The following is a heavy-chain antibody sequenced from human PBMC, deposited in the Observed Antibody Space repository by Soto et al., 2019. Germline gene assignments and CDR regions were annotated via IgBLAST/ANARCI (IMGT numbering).Heavy chain of an antibody. V-gene: IGHV4-30-4*01. CDR1: GGSISSGDYY. CDR2: IYYSGST. J-gene: IGHJ6*01. Sequence: SETLSLTCTVSGGSISSGDYYWSWIRQPPGKGLEWIGYIYYSGSTYYNPSLKSRVTISVDTSKNQFSLKLSSVTAADTAVYYCARELTVRGALFVGLNDWGQEATVTVSS. D-gene: IGHD3-10*01. CDR3: ARELTVRGALFVGLND.